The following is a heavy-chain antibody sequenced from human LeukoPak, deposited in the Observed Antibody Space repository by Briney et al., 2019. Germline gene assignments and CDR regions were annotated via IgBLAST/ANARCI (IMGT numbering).Heavy chain of an antibody. CDR1: GYTFTGYY. V-gene: IGHV1-2*02. Sequence: ASVKVSCKASGYTFTGYYMHWVRQAPGQGLEWMGWINPNSGGTNYAQKFQGRVTMTRDTSISTAYMELSRLRSDDTAVYYCARDVVDAIWFGEPLDYLGQGTLVTVFS. CDR2: INPNSGGT. J-gene: IGHJ4*02. CDR3: ARDVVDAIWFGEPLDY. D-gene: IGHD3-10*01.